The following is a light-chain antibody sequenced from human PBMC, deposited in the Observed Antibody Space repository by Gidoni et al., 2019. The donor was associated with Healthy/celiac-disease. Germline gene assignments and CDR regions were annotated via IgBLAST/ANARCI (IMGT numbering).Light chain of an antibody. CDR2: DVS. Sequence: QSALTQPASVSGSPGQSITISCTGTSSDIGGYNYLSWYQQHPGKATNLMIYDVSNRPSGVSNRFSGSKSGNTASLTISGLQAEDEADYYCRSYTSSSTWVFGGGTKLTVL. CDR1: SSDIGGYNY. J-gene: IGLJ3*02. V-gene: IGLV2-14*01. CDR3: RSYTSSSTWV.